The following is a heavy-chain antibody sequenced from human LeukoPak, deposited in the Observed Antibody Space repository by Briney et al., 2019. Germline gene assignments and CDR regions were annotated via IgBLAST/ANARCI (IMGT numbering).Heavy chain of an antibody. CDR2: ISWNGGST. CDR3: ARNFGGGDSSGPYY. CDR1: GFTFDDYG. V-gene: IGHV3-20*04. J-gene: IGHJ4*02. D-gene: IGHD3-22*01. Sequence: PGGSLRLSCAASGFTFDDYGMSWVRQAPGKGLEWVSFISWNGGSTGYADSVKGRFTISRDNAKNSLYLQMSSLRAEDTAFYYCARNFGGGDSSGPYYWGQGTLVTVSS.